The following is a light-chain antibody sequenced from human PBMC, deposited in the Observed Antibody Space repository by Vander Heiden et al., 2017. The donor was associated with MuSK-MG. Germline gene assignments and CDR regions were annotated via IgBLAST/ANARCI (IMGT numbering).Light chain of an antibody. CDR2: AAS. CDR1: QSLNTY. J-gene: IGKJ1*01. CDR3: QQIDVTPPWT. Sequence: DIQMTQSPSSLSAHVGDRVTISCRASQSLNTYLGWYQQKPGKAPKLLIYAASILQTGVPSRISGSGYGTDFTLTISSRQPEDFATYYCQQIDVTPPWTFGQGTKVEIK. V-gene: IGKV1-39*01.